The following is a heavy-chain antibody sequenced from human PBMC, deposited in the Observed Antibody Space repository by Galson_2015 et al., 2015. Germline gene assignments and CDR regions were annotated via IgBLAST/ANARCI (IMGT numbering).Heavy chain of an antibody. J-gene: IGHJ5*02. D-gene: IGHD3-10*01. CDR1: GGSFSNYY. Sequence: ETLSLTCSVSGGSFSNYYWSWIRQPPGKGLEWLGHISNSGTSNYNPSLKSRAPQSLDTSKNQFSLKLSSVTAADTAVYFCAGFYGSGSHTWFDPWGQGTLVTVSS. V-gene: IGHV4-4*08. CDR3: AGFYGSGSHTWFDP. CDR2: ISNSGTS.